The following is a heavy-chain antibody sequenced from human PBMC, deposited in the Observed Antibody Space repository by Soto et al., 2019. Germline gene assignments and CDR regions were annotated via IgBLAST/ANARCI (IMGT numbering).Heavy chain of an antibody. CDR2: IYYSGST. D-gene: IGHD3-9*01. CDR3: AREAGVRYTFDL. J-gene: IGHJ5*02. Sequence: PSETLSLTCTVSGGSISSYYWSWIRQPPGKGLEWIGYIYYSGSTNYNPSLKSRVTISVDTSKNQFSLKLSSVTAADTAMYYCAREAGVRYTFDLWGQGTLVTVSS. CDR1: GGSISSYY. V-gene: IGHV4-59*01.